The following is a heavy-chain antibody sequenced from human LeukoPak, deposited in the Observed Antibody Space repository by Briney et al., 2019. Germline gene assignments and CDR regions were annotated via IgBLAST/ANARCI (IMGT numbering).Heavy chain of an antibody. V-gene: IGHV3-74*01. CDR1: GGSFSTTNYY. Sequence: PSETLSLTCTVSGGSFSTTNYYWGWIRQPPGKGLVWVSRINSDGSGTSYADSVKGRFTISRDNAKNTLYLQMNSLRAEDTAVYYCARDPAFPCGGDCYFDYWGQGTLVTVSS. J-gene: IGHJ4*02. CDR2: INSDGSGT. D-gene: IGHD2-21*02. CDR3: ARDPAFPCGGDCYFDY.